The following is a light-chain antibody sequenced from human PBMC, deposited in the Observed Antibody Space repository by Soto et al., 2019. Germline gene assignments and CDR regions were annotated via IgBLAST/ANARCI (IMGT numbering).Light chain of an antibody. V-gene: IGKV3-20*01. CDR2: GAS. CDR1: QSVSSSY. J-gene: IGKJ1*01. CDR3: QQYGSSRT. Sequence: EIVLTQSPGTLSVSPGERATLSCRASQSVSSSYLAWYQQKPGQAPRLLIYGASSRATGIPDRFSGSGSGTDFTLTISRLEPEDFAVYYCQQYGSSRTFGQATKV.